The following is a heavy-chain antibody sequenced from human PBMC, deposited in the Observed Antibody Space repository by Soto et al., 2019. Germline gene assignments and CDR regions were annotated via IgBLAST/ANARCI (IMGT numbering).Heavy chain of an antibody. V-gene: IGHV3-33*01. CDR2: IWNDGSTT. J-gene: IGHJ4*02. CDR1: GFRFGPSG. D-gene: IGHD4-4*01. CDR3: ARDGSHYDVDY. Sequence: LVESGGGVAQPGRSLRLSYATSGFRFGPSGMHWVRQAPGKGLEWVAIIWNDGSTTYYADSVRDRFTISRDNSENTLYLQMNSLRDEDTAVYYCARDGSHYDVDYWGQGTLVTVSS.